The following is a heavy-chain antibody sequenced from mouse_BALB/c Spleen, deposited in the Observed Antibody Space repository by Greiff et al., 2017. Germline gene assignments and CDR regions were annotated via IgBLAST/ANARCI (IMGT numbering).Heavy chain of an antibody. J-gene: IGHJ2*01. CDR2: IYPYNGGT. D-gene: IGHD2-3*01. CDR3: ASIYDGYYGYFDY. V-gene: IGHV1S29*02. CDR1: GYTFTDYN. Sequence: DVKLVESGPELVKPGASVKISCKASGYTFTDYNMHWVKQSHGKSLEWIGYIYPYNGGTGYNQKFKSKATLTVDNSSSTAYMELRSLTSEDSAVYYCASIYDGYYGYFDYWGQGTTLTVSS.